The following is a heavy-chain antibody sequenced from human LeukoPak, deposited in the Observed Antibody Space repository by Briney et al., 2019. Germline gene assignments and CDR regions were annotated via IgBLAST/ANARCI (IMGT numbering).Heavy chain of an antibody. Sequence: GGSLSLSRAASGFTLNSYSMHWVRQARGKGLEWLSVISYDGSSKYFADSVRGRFTISRDNHENTLYLQLNSLRVKDTAVYSCARDRFWSRDYKSGGPLHYFDYWGLGTLVTVSS. CDR3: ARDRFWSRDYKSGGPLHYFDY. D-gene: IGHD3-10*01. V-gene: IGHV3-30-3*01. J-gene: IGHJ4*02. CDR1: GFTLNSYS. CDR2: ISYDGSSK.